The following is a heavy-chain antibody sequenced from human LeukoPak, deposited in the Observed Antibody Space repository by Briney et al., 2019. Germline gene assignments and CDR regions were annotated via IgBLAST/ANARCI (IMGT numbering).Heavy chain of an antibody. J-gene: IGHJ4*02. CDR2: ISSSSSTR. CDR3: ARAVRDCSSNSCLYLFDY. V-gene: IGHV3-48*02. CDR1: GFTFSNYA. Sequence: GGSLRLSCAASGFTFSNYAMTWVRQAPGKGLEWVSYISSSSSTRYYADSVKGRFTISRDNAKNSLYLQMNSLRDEDTAVYYCARAVRDCSSNSCLYLFDYWGQGTLVTVSS. D-gene: IGHD2-2*01.